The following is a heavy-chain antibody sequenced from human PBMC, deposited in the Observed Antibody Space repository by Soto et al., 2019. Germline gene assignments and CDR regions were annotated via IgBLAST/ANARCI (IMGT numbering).Heavy chain of an antibody. CDR3: VRHAQWIIRAY. CDR1: GGSIGSSSYY. CDR2: IYYSGST. D-gene: IGHD5-12*01. Sequence: SETLSLTCTVSGGSIGSSSYYWGWIRQPPGKGLEWIGSIYYSGSTYYNPSLKSRLTLFVDTSKNQFSLKLSSVTAADTAVYYCVRHAQWIIRAYWGQGSLVTVSS. J-gene: IGHJ4*02. V-gene: IGHV4-39*01.